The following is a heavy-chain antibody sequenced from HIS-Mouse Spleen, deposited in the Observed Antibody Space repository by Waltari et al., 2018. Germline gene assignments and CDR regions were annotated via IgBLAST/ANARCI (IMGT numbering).Heavy chain of an antibody. CDR2: IYTSGST. CDR3: ARYCSGGSCYGGSFDY. Sequence: QVQLQESGPGLVKPSETLSLTCTVSGGSISSYYWSWIRQPAGKGLEWIGRIYTSGSTTYHPSLKSRVTISVDTSKNQFSLKLSSVTAADTAVYYCARYCSGGSCYGGSFDYWGQGTLVTVSS. D-gene: IGHD2-15*01. CDR1: GGSISSYY. J-gene: IGHJ4*02. V-gene: IGHV4-4*07.